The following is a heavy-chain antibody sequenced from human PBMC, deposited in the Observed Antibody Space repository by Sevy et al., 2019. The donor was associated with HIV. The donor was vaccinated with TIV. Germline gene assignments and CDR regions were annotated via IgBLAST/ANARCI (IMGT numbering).Heavy chain of an antibody. D-gene: IGHD3-22*01. J-gene: IGHJ4*02. CDR2: IYYSGST. Sequence: SETLSLTCTVSGGSISSYYWSWIRQPPGKGLEWIGYIYYSGSTNYSPSLKSRVTISVDTSKNQFSLKLSSVTAADTAVYYCARASDSSGYALDYWGQGTLVTVSS. V-gene: IGHV4-59*01. CDR1: GGSISSYY. CDR3: ARASDSSGYALDY.